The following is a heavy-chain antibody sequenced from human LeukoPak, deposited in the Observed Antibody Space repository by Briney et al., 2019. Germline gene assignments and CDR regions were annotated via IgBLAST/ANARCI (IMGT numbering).Heavy chain of an antibody. CDR2: ISYDGSNK. J-gene: IGHJ4*02. CDR3: ARRALADFDY. D-gene: IGHD6-19*01. Sequence: GRSLRLSCAASGFTFSSYAMHWVRRAPGKGLERVAVISYDGSNKYYADSVKGRFTISRDNSKNTLYLQMNSLRAEDTAVYYCARRALADFDYWGQGTLVTVSS. CDR1: GFTFSSYA. V-gene: IGHV3-30-3*01.